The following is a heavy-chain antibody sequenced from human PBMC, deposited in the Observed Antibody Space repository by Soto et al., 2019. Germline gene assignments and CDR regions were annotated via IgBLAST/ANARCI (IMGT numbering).Heavy chain of an antibody. CDR3: ARDSSVPQGPYYDFWSGYSNWFDP. V-gene: IGHV4-59*01. D-gene: IGHD3-3*01. CDR2: IYYSGST. J-gene: IGHJ5*02. CDR1: GGSISSYY. Sequence: SATLSLTCTVSGGSISSYYWSWIRQPPGKGLEWIGYIYYSGSTNYNPPLKSRVTISVDTSKNQFSLKLSSVTAADTAVYYCARDSSVPQGPYYDFWSGYSNWFDPWGQGSLVTVSS.